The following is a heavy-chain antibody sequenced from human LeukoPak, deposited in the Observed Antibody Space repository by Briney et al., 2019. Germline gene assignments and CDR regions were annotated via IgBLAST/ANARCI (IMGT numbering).Heavy chain of an antibody. Sequence: SETLSLTCTVSGGSISSSSYYWGWIRQPPGKGLEWIGSIYYSGSTYYNPSLKSRVTISVDTSKNQFSLKLSSVTAADTAVYYCARGSYDILTGYYWFDPWGQGTLVTVSS. CDR1: GGSISSSSYY. CDR3: ARGSYDILTGYYWFDP. V-gene: IGHV4-39*07. D-gene: IGHD3-9*01. CDR2: IYYSGST. J-gene: IGHJ5*02.